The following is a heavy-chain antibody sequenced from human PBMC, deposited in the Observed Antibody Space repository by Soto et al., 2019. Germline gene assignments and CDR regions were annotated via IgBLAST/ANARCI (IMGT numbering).Heavy chain of an antibody. CDR3: AREYGDYVKAYFDL. CDR2: IWYDGSNK. D-gene: IGHD4-17*01. CDR1: GFTFSSYG. Sequence: GGSLRLSCAASGFTFSSYGMHWVRQAPGKGLEWVAVIWYDGSNKYYADSVKGRFTISRDNSKNTLYLQMNSLRAEDTAVYYCAREYGDYVKAYFDLWGCGTLVTVSS. V-gene: IGHV3-33*01. J-gene: IGHJ2*01.